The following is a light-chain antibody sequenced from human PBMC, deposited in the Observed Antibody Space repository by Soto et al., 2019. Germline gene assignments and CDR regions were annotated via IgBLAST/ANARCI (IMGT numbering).Light chain of an antibody. CDR2: DVS. V-gene: IGLV2-14*01. J-gene: IGLJ2*01. CDR1: TSDVGGYNY. CDR3: SSYTSSSTLL. Sequence: QAVLTQPASVSGSPGQSITISCAGTTSDVGGYNYVSWYQQHPGKAPKLMIYDVSKRPSGVSNRFSGSKSGNTASLTISGLQAEDEGHYYCSSYTSSSTLLFGGGTKVTVL.